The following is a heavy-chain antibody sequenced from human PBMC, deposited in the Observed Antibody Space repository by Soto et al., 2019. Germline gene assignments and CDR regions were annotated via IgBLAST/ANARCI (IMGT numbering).Heavy chain of an antibody. CDR3: AKDPQGDY. J-gene: IGHJ4*02. CDR2: ISYDGSNK. V-gene: IGHV3-30*18. Sequence: QVQLVESGGGVVQPGRSLRLSCAASGFTFSSYGMHWVRQAPGKGLEWVAVISYDGSNKYYADSVKGRFTISRDNSKNTLYLQMNSLRAEDTAVYYCAKDPQGDYWGQGTLVTVSS. CDR1: GFTFSSYG.